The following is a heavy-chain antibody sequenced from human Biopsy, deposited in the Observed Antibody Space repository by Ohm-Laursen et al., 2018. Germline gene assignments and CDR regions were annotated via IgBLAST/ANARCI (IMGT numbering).Heavy chain of an antibody. CDR3: ARADPPLFYYGSGSSNWFDP. D-gene: IGHD3-10*01. V-gene: IGHV1-8*01. CDR1: GYTFTSYE. CDR2: MNPDSGNT. J-gene: IGHJ5*02. Sequence: ASVKVSCKTSGYTFTSYEINWVRQATGQGLEWMGWMNPDSGNTGYAQNFQGRVTMTRNTSISTAYMELSSLRSEDTAVYFCARADPPLFYYGSGSSNWFDPWGQGTHVIVSS.